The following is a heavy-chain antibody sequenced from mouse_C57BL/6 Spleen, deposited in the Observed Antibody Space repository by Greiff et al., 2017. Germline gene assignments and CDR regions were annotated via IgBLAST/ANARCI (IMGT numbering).Heavy chain of an antibody. V-gene: IGHV6-3*01. CDR2: IRLKSDNYAT. J-gene: IGHJ1*03. D-gene: IGHD2-3*01. CDR1: GFTFSNSW. Sequence: EVKLMESGGGLVQPGGSMKLSCVASGFTFSNSWMNWVRQSPEKGLEWVAQIRLKSDNYATHYAESVKGRFTISRDDSKSSVYLQMNNLRAEDTGIYYCTGLWGYYFGYFDVWGTGTTVTVSS. CDR3: TGLWGYYFGYFDV.